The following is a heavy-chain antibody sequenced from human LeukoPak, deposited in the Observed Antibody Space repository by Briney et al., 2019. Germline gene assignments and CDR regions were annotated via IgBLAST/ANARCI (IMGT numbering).Heavy chain of an antibody. Sequence: GASVKVSCKASGYTFTSYGISWVRQAPGQGLEWMGWISTDNGNTNYAQKFQGRVTMTTDTSTSTAYMDLSRLRSDDTAVYYCARDRTTMIRGIYPGDYWGQGTLVTASS. D-gene: IGHD3-10*01. CDR1: GYTFTSYG. V-gene: IGHV1-18*01. CDR3: ARDRTTMIRGIYPGDY. CDR2: ISTDNGNT. J-gene: IGHJ4*02.